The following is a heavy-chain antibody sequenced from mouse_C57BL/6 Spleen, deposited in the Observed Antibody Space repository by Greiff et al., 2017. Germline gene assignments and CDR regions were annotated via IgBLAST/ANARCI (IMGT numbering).Heavy chain of an antibody. J-gene: IGHJ3*01. Sequence: VQLKQSVAELVRPGASVKLSCTASGFNFKNTYMHWVKQRPEQGLEWIGRIDPANGNTKYAPKFQGKATITADTSSNTAYLQLSSLTSEDTAIYYCALIGPFAAGGQGTLVTVAA. CDR1: GFNFKNTY. CDR2: IDPANGNT. CDR3: ALIGPFAA. D-gene: IGHD1-1*01. V-gene: IGHV14-3*01.